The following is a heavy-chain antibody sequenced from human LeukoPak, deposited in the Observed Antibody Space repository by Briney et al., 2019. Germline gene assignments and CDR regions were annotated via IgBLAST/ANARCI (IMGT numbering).Heavy chain of an antibody. CDR2: IYTSGST. Sequence: KPSETLSLTCTVSGGSISSYYWSWIRQPPGKGLEWIGRIYTSGSTNYNPSLKSRVTISVDTSKNQFSLKLSSVTAADTAVYYCAREYGSGSHNYYYYYMDVWGKGTTVTVSS. CDR1: GGSISSYY. CDR3: AREYGSGSHNYYYYYMDV. V-gene: IGHV4-4*07. J-gene: IGHJ6*03. D-gene: IGHD3-10*01.